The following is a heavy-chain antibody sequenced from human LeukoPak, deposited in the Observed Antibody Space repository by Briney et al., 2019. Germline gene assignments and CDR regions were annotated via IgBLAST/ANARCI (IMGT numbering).Heavy chain of an antibody. J-gene: IGHJ3*02. D-gene: IGHD4-23*01. Sequence: GGSLRLSCAASGFTFSGYAMSWVRQAPGKGLEWVSAISGSGGSTYYADSVKGRFTISRDNSKNTLYLQMNSLRAEDTAVYYCARDVGGDDAFDIWGQGTMVTVSS. CDR3: ARDVGGDDAFDI. CDR2: ISGSGGST. V-gene: IGHV3-23*01. CDR1: GFTFSGYA.